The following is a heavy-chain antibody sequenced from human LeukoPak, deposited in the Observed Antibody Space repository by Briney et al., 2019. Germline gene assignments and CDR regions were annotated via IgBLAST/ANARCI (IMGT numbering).Heavy chain of an antibody. CDR2: IYYSGST. J-gene: IGHJ5*02. Sequence: SETLSLTCTVSGGSISSYYSSWVRQPPGKGLEWIGFIYYSGSTNYNPSLKSRVAISVDRSKNQFSLELSSVTAADTAVYYCARKIEMATTRGWFDPWGQGTLVTVSS. CDR3: ARKIEMATTRGWFDP. D-gene: IGHD5-24*01. CDR1: GGSISSYY. V-gene: IGHV4-59*12.